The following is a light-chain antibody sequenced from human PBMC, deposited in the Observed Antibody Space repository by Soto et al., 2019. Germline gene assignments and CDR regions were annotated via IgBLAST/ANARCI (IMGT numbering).Light chain of an antibody. CDR3: QQRSNWPPG. V-gene: IGKV3-11*01. CDR1: QSVSSY. Sequence: EIVLTQSPATLSLSPGERATLSCRASQSVSSYLAWYQQKPGQAPRLLIYDASNRATGIPARFSGSGSGTDFTLTISSLEPEDFAVYYCQQRSNWPPGFGQGTR. CDR2: DAS. J-gene: IGKJ5*01.